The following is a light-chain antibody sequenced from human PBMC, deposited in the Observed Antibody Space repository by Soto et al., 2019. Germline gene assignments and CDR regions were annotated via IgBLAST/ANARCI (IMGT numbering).Light chain of an antibody. J-gene: IGLJ2*01. CDR1: SSNIGSNY. CDR2: RDN. CDR3: SAWDDSLSGHVV. V-gene: IGLV1-47*01. Sequence: QSVLTQPPSASGTPGQRVTISCSGSSSNIGSNYVYWHQQLPGTAPKLLIYRDNQRASGVPDRFSGSKSGTSASLAISGLRSEDEADYYCSAWDDSLSGHVVFGGGTQLTVL.